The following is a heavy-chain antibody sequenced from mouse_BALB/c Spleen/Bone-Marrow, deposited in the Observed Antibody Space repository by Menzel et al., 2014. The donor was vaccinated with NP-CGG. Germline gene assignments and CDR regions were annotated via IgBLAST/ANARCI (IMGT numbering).Heavy chain of an antibody. CDR2: IWSDGNT. CDR1: GFSLTNYG. Sequence: VKLMESGPGLVAPSQGLSITCTVSGFSLTNYGVHWVRQPPGKGLEWLVVIWSDGNTTYNSALKSRLSISKDNSKSQVFLKMNSLQTDDTAMYYCARNPYGNYAMDYWGQGTSVTVSS. CDR3: ARNPYGNYAMDY. J-gene: IGHJ4*01. D-gene: IGHD2-10*02. V-gene: IGHV2-6*02.